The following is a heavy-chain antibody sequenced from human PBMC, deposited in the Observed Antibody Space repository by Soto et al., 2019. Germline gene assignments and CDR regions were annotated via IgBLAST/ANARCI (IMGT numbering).Heavy chain of an antibody. J-gene: IGHJ4*02. CDR2: IYYSGST. Sequence: PSETLSLTCTVSGGSISSYYWSWIRQPPGKGLECIGYIYYSGSTTYNPSLKSRVTISVDTSKNQFSLKLSSVTAADTAVYYCARGHSNTWYYFDYWGQGTLVTVSS. CDR1: GGSISSYY. V-gene: IGHV4-59*01. D-gene: IGHD6-13*01. CDR3: ARGHSNTWYYFDY.